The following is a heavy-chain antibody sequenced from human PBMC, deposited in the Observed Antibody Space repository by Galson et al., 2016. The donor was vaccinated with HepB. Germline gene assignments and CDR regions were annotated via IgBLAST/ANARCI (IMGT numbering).Heavy chain of an antibody. V-gene: IGHV3-48*04. J-gene: IGHJ6*02. CDR1: GFTFSAYS. Sequence: SLRLSCAASGFTFSAYSMNWVRQAPGKGLEWISYISSRGNAIYYTDSVKGRFTVSRDNALQMNSLRAEDTAIYYCARGAILNNGGMDVWGQGTAVTVSS. CDR2: ISSRGNAI. D-gene: IGHD1-26*01. CDR3: ARGAILNNGGMDV.